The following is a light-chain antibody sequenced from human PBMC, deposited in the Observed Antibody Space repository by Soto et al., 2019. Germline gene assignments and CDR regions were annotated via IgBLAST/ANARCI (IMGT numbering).Light chain of an antibody. Sequence: ETVLTQSPGTLSLSPGERAILSCRASQSVSSSYLAWYQQKPGQAPGLLIYGASTRATGIPDRFSGGGSGTDFTLTISRLEPEDFAVYFCQQYAYSPPTFGPGTKVDIK. CDR3: QQYAYSPPT. CDR2: GAS. J-gene: IGKJ3*01. CDR1: QSVSSSY. V-gene: IGKV3-20*01.